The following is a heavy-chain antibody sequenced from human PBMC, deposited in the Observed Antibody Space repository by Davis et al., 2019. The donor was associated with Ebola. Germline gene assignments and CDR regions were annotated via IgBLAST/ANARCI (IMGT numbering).Heavy chain of an antibody. CDR2: IYYSGST. V-gene: IGHV4-30-4*01. D-gene: IGHD3-22*01. CDR1: GGSISSGDYY. Sequence: PSETLSLTCTVSGGSISSGDYYWSWIRQPPGKGLEWIGYIYYSGSTYYNPSLKRRVTISVDTSKNQFSLKLSSVTAADTPVYYCARDRGYYDSGTLGSFDPWGQGTLVTVSS. CDR3: ARDRGYYDSGTLGSFDP. J-gene: IGHJ5*02.